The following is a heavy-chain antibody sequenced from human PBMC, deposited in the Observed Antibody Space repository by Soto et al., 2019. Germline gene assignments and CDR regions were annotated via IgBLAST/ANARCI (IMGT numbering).Heavy chain of an antibody. V-gene: IGHV1-69*13. Sequence: SVKVSCKASGGTFSSYAISWVRQAPGQGLERMGGIIPIFGTANYAQKFQGRVTITADESTSTAYMKLSSLRSEDTAVYYCGGATPLLGGYPPPPPHDAFDIWGQGTMVTVSS. D-gene: IGHD2-2*01. CDR1: GGTFSSYA. CDR3: GGATPLLGGYPPPPPHDAFDI. CDR2: IIPIFGTA. J-gene: IGHJ3*02.